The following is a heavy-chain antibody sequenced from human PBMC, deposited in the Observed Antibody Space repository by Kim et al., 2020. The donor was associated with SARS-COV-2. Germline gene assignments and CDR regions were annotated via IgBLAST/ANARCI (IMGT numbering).Heavy chain of an antibody. CDR3: ARSTYYDILTGAYYYYGMDV. V-gene: IGHV3-53*01. D-gene: IGHD3-9*01. Sequence: RFTISRDNSKNTLYLQMNSLRAEDTAVYYCARSTYYDILTGAYYYYGMDVWGQGTTVTVSS. J-gene: IGHJ6*02.